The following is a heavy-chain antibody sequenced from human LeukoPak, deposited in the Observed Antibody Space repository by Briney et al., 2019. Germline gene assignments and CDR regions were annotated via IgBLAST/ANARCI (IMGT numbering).Heavy chain of an antibody. CDR2: INHSGST. CDR3: ARRNSAYSDAFDI. J-gene: IGHJ3*02. D-gene: IGHD3-22*01. CDR1: GGSFSGYY. V-gene: IGHV4-34*01. Sequence: TSETLSLTCAVYGGSFSGYYWSWIRQPPGKGLEWIGEINHSGSTNYNPSLKSRVTISVDTSKNQFSLKLSSVTAADTAVYYCARRNSAYSDAFDIWGQGTMVTVSS.